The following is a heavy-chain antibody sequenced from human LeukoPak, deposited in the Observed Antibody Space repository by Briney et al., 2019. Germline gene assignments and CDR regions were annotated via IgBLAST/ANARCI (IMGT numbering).Heavy chain of an antibody. J-gene: IGHJ4*02. D-gene: IGHD1-26*01. V-gene: IGHV3-53*01. Sequence: GGSLRLSCAASGFTVSSNYMSWVRQAPGKGLEWVSVIYSGGSTYYADSVKGRFTISRDNSKNTVYLQVNTVRADDTAVYYCAKANSGSYLDYFDSWGQGTLVTVSS. CDR2: IYSGGST. CDR3: AKANSGSYLDYFDS. CDR1: GFTVSSNY.